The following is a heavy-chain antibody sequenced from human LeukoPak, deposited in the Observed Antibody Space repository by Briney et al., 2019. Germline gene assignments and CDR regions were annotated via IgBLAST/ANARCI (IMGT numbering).Heavy chain of an antibody. CDR2: IRSKAYGGTT. CDR1: GFTFGDYA. D-gene: IGHD6-19*01. CDR3: TRDRGYSSGWYTDAFDX. V-gene: IGHV3-49*04. J-gene: IGHJ3*01. Sequence: GRSLRLSCTASGFTFGDYAMSWVRQAPGKGLEGVGFIRSKAYGGTTEYAASVKGRFTISRDDSKSIAYLQMNSLKTEDTAVXXXTRDRGYSSGWYTDAFDXWGQGTMVT.